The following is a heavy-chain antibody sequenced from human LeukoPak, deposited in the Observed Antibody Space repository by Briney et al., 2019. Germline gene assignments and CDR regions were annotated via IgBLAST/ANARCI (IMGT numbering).Heavy chain of an antibody. CDR3: ARDLDTAMVTRDY. V-gene: IGHV1-2*02. CDR2: INPNSGGT. J-gene: IGHJ4*02. D-gene: IGHD5-18*01. CDR1: GYTFTGYY. Sequence: ASVKVSCKASGYTFTGYYMHWVRQAPGQGLEWMGWINPNSGGTNYAQKFQGRVTITRDTSISTAYMELSRLRSDDTAVYYCARDLDTAMVTRDYWGQGTLVTVSS.